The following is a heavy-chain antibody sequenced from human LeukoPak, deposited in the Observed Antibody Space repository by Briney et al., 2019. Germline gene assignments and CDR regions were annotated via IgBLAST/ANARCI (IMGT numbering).Heavy chain of an antibody. CDR1: GFTFSSYG. V-gene: IGHV3-33*01. D-gene: IGHD6-19*01. Sequence: PGWSLRLSCAASGFTFSSYGMHWVRQAPGKGLEWVAVIWSDGSAKYYADSVTGRVTISRDNSKNTLYLQIYSLRAEDTAVYYCVRVRSVSSAWRAFDIWGQGTMVIVSS. CDR2: IWSDGSAK. CDR3: VRVRSVSSAWRAFDI. J-gene: IGHJ3*02.